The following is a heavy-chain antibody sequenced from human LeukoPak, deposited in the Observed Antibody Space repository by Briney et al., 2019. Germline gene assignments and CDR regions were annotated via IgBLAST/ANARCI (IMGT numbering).Heavy chain of an antibody. CDR2: INTNTGNP. D-gene: IGHD2-2*01. Sequence: GASVKVSCKASGYAFIDYAINWVRQVPGQGLEWMGWINTNTGNPTYAQGFTGRFVFSLDTSVSTTYLQISSLKAEDTAVYYCARAAYCSSTSCPIDPSFDYWGQGTLVTVSS. V-gene: IGHV7-4-1*02. J-gene: IGHJ4*02. CDR3: ARAAYCSSTSCPIDPSFDY. CDR1: GYAFIDYA.